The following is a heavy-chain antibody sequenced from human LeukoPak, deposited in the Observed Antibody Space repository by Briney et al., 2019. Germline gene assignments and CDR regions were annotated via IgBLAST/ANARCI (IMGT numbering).Heavy chain of an antibody. CDR2: IYYSGST. CDR1: GGSISSSNSY. J-gene: IGHJ4*02. V-gene: IGHV4-39*02. D-gene: IGHD5-18*01. Sequence: SETLSLTCTVSGGSISSSNSYWDWIRQPPGMGLEWIGNIYYSGSTNYNASLKSRVTISVDTSKNQFSLKVSSVTAADTALYYCAREGYSYGYWGQGTLVTVSS. CDR3: AREGYSYGY.